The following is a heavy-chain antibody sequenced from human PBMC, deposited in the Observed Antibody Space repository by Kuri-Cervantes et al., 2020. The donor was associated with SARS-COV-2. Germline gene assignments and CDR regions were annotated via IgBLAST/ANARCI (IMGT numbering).Heavy chain of an antibody. CDR2: IVVGSGNT. V-gene: IGHV1-58*02. CDR1: GFTFTSSA. CDR3: AAALIDAFDI. J-gene: IGHJ3*02. Sequence: SVKVSCKASGFTFTSSAMQWVRQARGQRLEWIGWIVVGSGNTNYAQRFQERVTITRDMSTSTAYMELRSLRSEDMAVYYCAAALIDAFDIWGQGTMVTVSS.